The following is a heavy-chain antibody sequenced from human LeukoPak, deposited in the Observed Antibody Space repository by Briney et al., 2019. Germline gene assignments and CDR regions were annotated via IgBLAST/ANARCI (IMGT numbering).Heavy chain of an antibody. CDR2: IIPIFGTA. D-gene: IGHD1-26*01. CDR3: ARETWGSYRGGAFDI. CDR1: GGTFSSYA. Sequence: ASVKVSCKASGGTFSSYAISWVRQAPGQGPEWMGRIIPIFGTANYAQKFQSRVTITTVESTSTAYMELSSLRSEDTAVYYCARETWGSYRGGAFDIWGQGTMVTVSS. V-gene: IGHV1-69*05. J-gene: IGHJ3*02.